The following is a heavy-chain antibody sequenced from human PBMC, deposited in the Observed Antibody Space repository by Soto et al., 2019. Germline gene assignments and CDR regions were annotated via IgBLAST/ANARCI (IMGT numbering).Heavy chain of an antibody. CDR2: IVPMFGTA. CDR1: GGTFRSYA. D-gene: IGHD2-15*01. CDR3: ARATVVAIAAGYYYYAMDV. J-gene: IGHJ6*02. V-gene: IGHV1-69*13. Sequence: SVKVSCKASGGTFRSYAISWVRQAPGQGLEWMGGIVPMFGTANYAQNFQGRVTITADESTRTGYLEMSSLRSEDTAVYYCARATVVAIAAGYYYYAMDVWGQGTTVTVSS.